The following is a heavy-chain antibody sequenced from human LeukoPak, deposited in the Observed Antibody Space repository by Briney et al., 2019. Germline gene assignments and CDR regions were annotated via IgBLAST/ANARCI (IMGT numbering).Heavy chain of an antibody. CDR2: ISSSSSYI. D-gene: IGHD3-9*01. CDR3: ARDLYYDILTGYYQGNFDY. V-gene: IGHV3-21*01. Sequence: GGSLRLSCAASGLTFSSYSMNWVRQAPGKGLEWVSSISSSSSYIYYADSVKGRFTISRDNAKNSLYLQMNSLRAEDTAVYYCARDLYYDILTGYYQGNFDYWGQGTLVTVSS. J-gene: IGHJ4*02. CDR1: GLTFSSYS.